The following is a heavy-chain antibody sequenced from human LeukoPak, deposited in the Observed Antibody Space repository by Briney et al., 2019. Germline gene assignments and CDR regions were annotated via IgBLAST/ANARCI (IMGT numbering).Heavy chain of an antibody. CDR1: GYTFTSYT. Sequence: GASVKVSCKASGYTFTSYTISWVRQAPGQGLEWMGWISSYNGNTNYAQKVQGRVTMTTDTSTSTAYMELRSLRSDDTAVYYCARDRLGSTGTTSENWFDPWGQGTLVTVSS. J-gene: IGHJ5*02. V-gene: IGHV1-18*01. CDR3: ARDRLGSTGTTSENWFDP. D-gene: IGHD1-1*01. CDR2: ISSYNGNT.